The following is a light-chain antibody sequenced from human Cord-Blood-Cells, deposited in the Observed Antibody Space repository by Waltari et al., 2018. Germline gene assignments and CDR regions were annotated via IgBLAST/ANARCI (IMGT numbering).Light chain of an antibody. CDR2: DAS. J-gene: IGKJ4*01. V-gene: IGKV3-11*01. CDR3: QQRSNWPLT. Sequence: IMLTHSPATLSLSPGERATLSCRASQSVSSYLAWYQQKPGQAPRLLIYDASNRATGIPARFSGSGSGTDFTLTISSLEPEDFAVYYCQQRSNWPLTFGGGTKVEIK. CDR1: QSVSSY.